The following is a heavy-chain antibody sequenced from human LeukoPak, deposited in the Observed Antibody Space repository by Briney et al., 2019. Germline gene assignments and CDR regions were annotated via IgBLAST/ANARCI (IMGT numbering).Heavy chain of an antibody. V-gene: IGHV3-74*01. D-gene: IGHD6-6*01. Sequence: WMNWVRQAPGKGLVWVSRIASDGSSTTYADSVKGRFSISRDNAQNSMYLQMNSLRAEDTAVYYCGRVGGRSKAAKGDAFDIWGQGTMVTVSS. J-gene: IGHJ3*02. CDR3: GRVGGRSKAAKGDAFDI. CDR1: W. CDR2: IASDGSST.